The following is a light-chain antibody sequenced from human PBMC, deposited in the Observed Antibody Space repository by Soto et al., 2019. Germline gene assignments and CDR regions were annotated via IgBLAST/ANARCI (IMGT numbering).Light chain of an antibody. J-gene: IGLJ1*01. V-gene: IGLV2-14*03. CDR3: CSYRSSSPPWV. CDR1: SSDVGGYNY. CDR2: DVS. Sequence: QSVLTQPASVSASPGQSITISCTGTSSDVGGYNYVSWYQQHPGKAPKLMIYDVSDRPSGISNRFSASKSGNTASLTISGLQAEDEADYYCCSYRSSSPPWVFGTGTKLTVL.